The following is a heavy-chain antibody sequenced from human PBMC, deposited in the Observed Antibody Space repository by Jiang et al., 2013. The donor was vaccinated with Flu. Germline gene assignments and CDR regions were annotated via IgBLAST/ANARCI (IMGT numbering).Heavy chain of an antibody. V-gene: IGHV4-39*01. D-gene: IGHD3-22*01. CDR2: IYYTGST. Sequence: GLVKPSETLSLTCSVSGGSISSGTYYWGWIRQPPGKGLQWIGSIYYTGSTYDNPSLKSRVTMSLDTSKNQVSLKLSSVTAADTAVYYCARLLSDTSGYYYFDYWGLGTLVTVSS. J-gene: IGHJ4*02. CDR3: ARLLSDTSGYYYFDY. CDR1: GGSISSGTYY.